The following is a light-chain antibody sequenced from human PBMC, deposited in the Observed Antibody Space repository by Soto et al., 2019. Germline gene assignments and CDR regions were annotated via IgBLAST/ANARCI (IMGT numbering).Light chain of an antibody. CDR3: AAWDDSLSAHVV. J-gene: IGLJ2*01. V-gene: IGLV1-47*01. CDR2: RNN. CDR1: SSNIESNY. Sequence: QAVVTQPPSASGTPGQRVTISCSGSSSNIESNYVYWYQQLPGTAPKLLIYRNNQRPSGVPDRFSGSKSGTSASLAISGLRSEDESDYYCAAWDDSLSAHVVFGGGTKLTVL.